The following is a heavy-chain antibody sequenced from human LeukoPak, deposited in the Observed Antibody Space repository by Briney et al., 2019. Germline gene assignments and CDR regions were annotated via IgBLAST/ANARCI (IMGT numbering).Heavy chain of an antibody. J-gene: IGHJ6*02. CDR1: GFTFSDYE. V-gene: IGHV3-48*03. Sequence: PGGSLRLSCAASGFTFSDYEMTWVRQAPWKGLEWVSYIRSSGTTIYYADSVRGRFTISRDNAKNSLYLQMNSLRAEDTAVYYCTRLMATIRKPRVLDVWGQGTTVTVSS. D-gene: IGHD5-24*01. CDR2: IRSSGTTI. CDR3: TRLMATIRKPRVLDV.